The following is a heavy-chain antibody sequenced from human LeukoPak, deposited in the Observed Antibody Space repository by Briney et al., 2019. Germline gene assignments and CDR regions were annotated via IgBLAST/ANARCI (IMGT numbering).Heavy chain of an antibody. CDR3: AKEKRVRGVINVYYGMDV. CDR2: ISYDGSNK. V-gene: IGHV3-30*18. D-gene: IGHD3-10*01. CDR1: GFTFSSYG. J-gene: IGHJ6*04. Sequence: PGRSLRLSCAASGFTFSSYGMHWVREDPGKGLEWVAVISYDGSNKYYADSVKGRFTISRDNSKNTLYLQMNSLRAEDTAVYYCAKEKRVRGVINVYYGMDVWGKGTTVTVSS.